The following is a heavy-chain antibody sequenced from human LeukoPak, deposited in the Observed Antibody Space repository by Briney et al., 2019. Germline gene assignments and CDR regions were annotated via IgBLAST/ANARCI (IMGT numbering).Heavy chain of an antibody. CDR2: IIPIFGIA. Sequence: SVKVSCKASGGTFSSYAISWVRQAPGQGLEWMGRIIPIFGIANYAQKFQGRVTITADKSTSTAYMELSSLRSEDTAVYYCARPTLSPRWIPSGEMDVWGQGTTVTVSS. CDR3: ARPTLSPRWIPSGEMDV. CDR1: GGTFSSYA. J-gene: IGHJ6*02. V-gene: IGHV1-69*04. D-gene: IGHD5-18*01.